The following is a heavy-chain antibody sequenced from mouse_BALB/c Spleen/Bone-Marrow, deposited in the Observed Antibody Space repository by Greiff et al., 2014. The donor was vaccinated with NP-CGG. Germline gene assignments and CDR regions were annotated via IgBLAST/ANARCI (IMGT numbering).Heavy chain of an antibody. Sequence: EVKLMESGPGLVKPSQSLSLTCTVTGYSITGDYAWNWIRQFPGNKLEWMGYISYSGSTSYNPSLKSRISITRDTSKNQFFLQLNSVTTEDTATYYCTRKRYGSVYARDYWGQGTSVTVTS. CDR1: GYSITGDYA. D-gene: IGHD2-10*02. V-gene: IGHV3-2*02. CDR3: TRKRYGSVYARDY. J-gene: IGHJ4*01. CDR2: ISYSGST.